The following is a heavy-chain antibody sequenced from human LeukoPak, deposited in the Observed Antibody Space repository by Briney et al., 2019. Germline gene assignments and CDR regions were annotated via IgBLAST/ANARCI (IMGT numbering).Heavy chain of an antibody. Sequence: GASVKVSCKASGYTFTSYYMHWVRQAPGQGLEWMGIINPSGGSTSYAQKFQGRVTMTRDTSTSTVYMELSRLRSEDTAVYYCARDQIYGSGSYYPGKFDYWGQGTLVTVSS. CDR3: ARDQIYGSGSYYPGKFDY. CDR2: INPSGGST. V-gene: IGHV1-46*01. D-gene: IGHD3-10*01. J-gene: IGHJ4*02. CDR1: GYTFTSYY.